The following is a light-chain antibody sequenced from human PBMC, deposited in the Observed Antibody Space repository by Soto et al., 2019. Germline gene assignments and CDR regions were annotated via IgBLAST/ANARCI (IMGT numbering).Light chain of an antibody. Sequence: EIVLTQSPGTLSLSPGEGATLSCRSSQDIGTNYLAWYQQKPGQAPRLLIFGASSRASGVPGRFSGSGSGTYFTLTISRLEPEDSAVYYCQQFVNSPYMYTFGQGTKLEI. CDR2: GAS. J-gene: IGKJ2*01. V-gene: IGKV3-20*01. CDR1: QDIGTNY. CDR3: QQFVNSPYMYT.